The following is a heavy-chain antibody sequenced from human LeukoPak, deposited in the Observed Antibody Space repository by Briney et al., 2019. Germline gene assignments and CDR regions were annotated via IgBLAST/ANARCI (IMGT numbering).Heavy chain of an antibody. D-gene: IGHD3-22*01. CDR1: GGSISSFY. Sequence: SETLSLTCTVSGGSISSFYWSWIRQPAGKGLEWIGRIYTSGSANYNPSLKSRVTMSVDTSKNLVSLKLSSVTAADTAVYYCASEYYYDTSGYYSLAYWGQGTLVTVSS. CDR2: IYTSGSA. V-gene: IGHV4-4*07. J-gene: IGHJ4*02. CDR3: ASEYYYDTSGYYSLAY.